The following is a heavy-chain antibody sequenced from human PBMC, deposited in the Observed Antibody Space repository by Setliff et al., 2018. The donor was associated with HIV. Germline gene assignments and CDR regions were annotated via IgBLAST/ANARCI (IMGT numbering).Heavy chain of an antibody. D-gene: IGHD1-26*01. Sequence: LSLTCTFSGDSISSGNYYWSWIRQPAGKGLEWIGYTYTSGSTNYNHNPSLKSRVTISVDTSKNRFSLKLSSVTAADTAIYYCALLYPYSGYLGYWGQGTLVTVSS. CDR3: ALLYPYSGYLGY. J-gene: IGHJ4*02. CDR2: TYTSGST. V-gene: IGHV4-61*09. CDR1: GDSISSGNYY.